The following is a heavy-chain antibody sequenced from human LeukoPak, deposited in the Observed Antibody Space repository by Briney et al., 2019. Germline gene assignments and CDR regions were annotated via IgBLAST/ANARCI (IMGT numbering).Heavy chain of an antibody. D-gene: IGHD3-22*01. Sequence: GGSLRLSCAASGFTVSSNYMSWVRQAPGKGLEWVSVIYSGGSTYYADSVKGRFTISRDNSKNTLYLQMNSLGAEDTAVYYCARDMSSSGYYSDYWGQGTLVTVSS. CDR2: IYSGGST. CDR3: ARDMSSSGYYSDY. V-gene: IGHV3-66*02. J-gene: IGHJ4*02. CDR1: GFTVSSNY.